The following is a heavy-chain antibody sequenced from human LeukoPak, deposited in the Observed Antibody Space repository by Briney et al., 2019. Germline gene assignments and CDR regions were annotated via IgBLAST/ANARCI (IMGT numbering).Heavy chain of an antibody. CDR1: GGSCDDYY. CDR2: IHPSGIF. J-gene: IGHJ4*02. V-gene: IGHV4-34*01. D-gene: IGHD4-17*01. Sequence: SETLSLTCAVYGGSCDDYYCSWIRQPPGKGLEWIGEIHPSGIFYYNSSLMSRVTISIDTSKSQFSLRLTSVTAADTAVYYCARHNSHGDYPLDYWGQGTLVTVSS. CDR3: ARHNSHGDYPLDY.